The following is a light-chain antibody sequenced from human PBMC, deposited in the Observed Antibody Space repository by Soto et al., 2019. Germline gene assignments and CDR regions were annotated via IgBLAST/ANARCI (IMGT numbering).Light chain of an antibody. Sequence: DIVLTQSPLSLPVTPGEPASISCRSSQSLLRSNGNIYLAWYMQKPGQSPQLQNYLGSIRVSGVPERLSGSGKGRDYTLNITGMEDEDVRVYYCILAIQAPLTFRLGTKLEIQ. V-gene: IGKV2-28*01. CDR3: ILAIQAPLT. CDR2: LGS. J-gene: IGKJ1*01. CDR1: QSLLRSNGNIY.